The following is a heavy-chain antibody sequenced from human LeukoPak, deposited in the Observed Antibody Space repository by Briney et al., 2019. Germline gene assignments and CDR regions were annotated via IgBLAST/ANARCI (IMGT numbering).Heavy chain of an antibody. Sequence: SETLSLTCTVSSGSISSYYWSWIRQPPGKGLEWIGYIYYSGSTNYHHSLKSRVTISVDTSKNQFSLTLTSVTAADTAIYYCASGGAGIAAAPWGQGTMVSVSS. J-gene: IGHJ3*01. CDR1: SGSISSYY. CDR3: ASGGAGIAAAP. V-gene: IGHV4-59*01. CDR2: IYYSGST. D-gene: IGHD6-13*01.